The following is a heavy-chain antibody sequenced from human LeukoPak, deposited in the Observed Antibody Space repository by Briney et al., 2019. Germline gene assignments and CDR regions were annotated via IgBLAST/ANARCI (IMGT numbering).Heavy chain of an antibody. Sequence: TGGSLRLSCAASGFTVSSNYMSWVRQAPGKGLVWVSVIYSGGSTYYADSVKGRFTISRHNSKNTLYLQMNSLRAEDTAVYYCARDLGNHYFDYWGQGTLVTVSS. V-gene: IGHV3-53*04. CDR3: ARDLGNHYFDY. J-gene: IGHJ4*02. CDR2: IYSGGST. D-gene: IGHD4-23*01. CDR1: GFTVSSNY.